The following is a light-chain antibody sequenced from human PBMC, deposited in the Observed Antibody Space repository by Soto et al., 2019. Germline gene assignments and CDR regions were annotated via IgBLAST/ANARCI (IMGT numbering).Light chain of an antibody. CDR3: QQRSSWPIT. V-gene: IGKV3D-20*02. CDR1: QYIRTIY. Sequence: EIVLTQSPGTLSLSPGERATLSCSASQYIRTIYLAWYQQKPGQAPRLLIYDASRRATGIPARFSGSGSGADFTLTISSLEPEDFAVYYCQQRSSWPITRGQGTRREIK. CDR2: DAS. J-gene: IGKJ5*01.